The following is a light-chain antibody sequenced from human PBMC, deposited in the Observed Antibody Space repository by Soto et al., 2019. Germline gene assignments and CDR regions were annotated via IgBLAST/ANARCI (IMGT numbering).Light chain of an antibody. CDR3: CLYAGRDSGR. Sequence: QSALTQPPSASGSPGQSVTISCTGTSTDVGEYNYVSWYQHHPGKAPKLLIYEVFRRPSGVPDRFSGSKSGNTASLTVSGLQAEYGADYFCCLYAGRDSGRFGGGTQLNLL. CDR2: EVF. CDR1: STDVGEYNY. J-gene: IGLJ3*02. V-gene: IGLV2-8*01.